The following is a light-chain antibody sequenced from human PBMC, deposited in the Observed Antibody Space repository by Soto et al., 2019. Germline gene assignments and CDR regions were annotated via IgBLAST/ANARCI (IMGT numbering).Light chain of an antibody. CDR2: YGF. CDR1: QRIGRL. J-gene: IGKJ3*01. Sequence: DIQMTQSPSSLSASVGDTVTITCRASQRIGRLLSWYQQQPGKAPKLLIYYGFTLQGGVPSSFSGSGYGPDFTLTIGSLQPEDFTTYYCQQTDRPPFTFGPGTKVDVK. CDR3: QQTDRPPFT. V-gene: IGKV1-39*01.